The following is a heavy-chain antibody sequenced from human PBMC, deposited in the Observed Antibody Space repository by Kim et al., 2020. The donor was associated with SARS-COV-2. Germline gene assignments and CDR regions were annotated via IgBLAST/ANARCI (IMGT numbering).Heavy chain of an antibody. D-gene: IGHD6-13*01. J-gene: IGHJ4*02. CDR3: ARGYSSSWYYFDY. V-gene: IGHV4-39*01. Sequence: TPSLKGRVTISVDTSKNQFSLKLSSVTAADTAVYYCARGYSSSWYYFDYWGQGTLVTVSS.